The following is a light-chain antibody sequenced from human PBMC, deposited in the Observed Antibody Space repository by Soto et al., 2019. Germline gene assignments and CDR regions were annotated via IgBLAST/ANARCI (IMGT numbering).Light chain of an antibody. Sequence: DIQMTQSPSTLSASVGDRFTITCRASQDIGTWLAWYQQKPEKAPKVLIYRASHLESGVPSRFSASGSGTEFSLTINSLQADDFATYYCQQYHIYSWTFGQGTKVDI. V-gene: IGKV1-5*03. J-gene: IGKJ1*01. CDR2: RAS. CDR3: QQYHIYSWT. CDR1: QDIGTW.